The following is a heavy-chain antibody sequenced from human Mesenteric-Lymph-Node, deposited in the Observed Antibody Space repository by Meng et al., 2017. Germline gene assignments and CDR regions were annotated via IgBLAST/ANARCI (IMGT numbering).Heavy chain of an antibody. CDR3: ARGIGYCSSTSCYGSVDY. CDR2: ISYDGSNK. D-gene: IGHD2-2*01. V-gene: IGHV3-30*01. J-gene: IGHJ4*02. CDR1: GFTFSSYA. Sequence: GESLKISCAASGFTFSSYAMHWVRQAPGKGLEWVAVISYDGSNKYYADSVKGRFTISRDNSKNTLYLQMNSLRAEDTAVYYCARGIGYCSSTSCYGSVDYWGQGTLVNGAS.